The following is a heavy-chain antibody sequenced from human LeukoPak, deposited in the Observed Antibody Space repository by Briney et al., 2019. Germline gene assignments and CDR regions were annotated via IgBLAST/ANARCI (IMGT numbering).Heavy chain of an antibody. J-gene: IGHJ4*02. Sequence: GGSLRLSCAVSGFTFSDHYVGWIRQAPGKGLEWVSYISNSGETTYYAGSVKGRFTISRNNDRNSLYLQMNSLRAEDTAVYYCARDWVAVAGRGLDYWGPGTLVTVSS. CDR1: GFTFSDHY. V-gene: IGHV3-11*01. D-gene: IGHD6-19*01. CDR3: ARDWVAVAGRGLDY. CDR2: ISNSGETT.